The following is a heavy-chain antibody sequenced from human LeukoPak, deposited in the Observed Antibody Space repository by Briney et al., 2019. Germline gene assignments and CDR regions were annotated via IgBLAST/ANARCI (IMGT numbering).Heavy chain of an antibody. Sequence: GASVKVSCKASGYTFTSYGISWVRQAPGQGVEGMGWISAYNGNTNYAQKLQGRVTITTDTSTSTAYMELRSLRSDDTAVYYCARVGSSGWHEDYYFDYWGQGTLVTVSS. J-gene: IGHJ4*02. CDR2: ISAYNGNT. CDR1: GYTFTSYG. CDR3: ARVGSSGWHEDYYFDY. D-gene: IGHD6-19*01. V-gene: IGHV1-18*01.